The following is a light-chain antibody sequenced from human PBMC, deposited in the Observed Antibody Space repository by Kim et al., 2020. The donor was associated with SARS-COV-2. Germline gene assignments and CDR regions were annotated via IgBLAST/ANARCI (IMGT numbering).Light chain of an antibody. V-gene: IGLV3-21*04. CDR1: NIGSQR. J-gene: IGLJ3*02. Sequence: SYELTQPPSVSVAPGKAASITCGGNNIGSQRVHWYQQKPGQAPVLVIYYNSDRPSGIPERFSGSNSGNTATLTISRVEAGDGADYYCQVWDSGSDHWVFG. CDR2: YNS. CDR3: QVWDSGSDHWV.